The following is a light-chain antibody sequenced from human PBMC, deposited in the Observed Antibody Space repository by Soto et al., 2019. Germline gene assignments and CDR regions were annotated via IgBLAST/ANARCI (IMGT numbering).Light chain of an antibody. J-gene: IGLJ3*02. CDR3: SSYTRSSTWV. V-gene: IGLV2-14*01. CDR2: DVS. CDR1: SSDVGGYNY. Sequence: QSALTQPASGSGSPGQSITISCTGTSSDVGGYNYVSWYQQHPGKAPKLMIYDVSNRPSGVSTRFSGSKSGNTASLTISGLQAEDEADYYCSSYTRSSTWVFGGGTKLTVL.